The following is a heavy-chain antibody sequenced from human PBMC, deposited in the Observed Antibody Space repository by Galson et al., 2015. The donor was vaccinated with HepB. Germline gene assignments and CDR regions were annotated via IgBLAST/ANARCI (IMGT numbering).Heavy chain of an antibody. CDR3: ARHTIYAFDI. Sequence: SLRLSCAASGFTFSNYAMSWVRQTPGKGLEWVSAIPGNSVITKYADSVKGRFTISRDNSKNTLSLQMNSLRAEDTALYYCARHTIYAFDIWGQGTMVTVSS. J-gene: IGHJ3*02. CDR1: GFTFSNYA. CDR2: IPGNSVIT. V-gene: IGHV3-23*01. D-gene: IGHD3-3*01.